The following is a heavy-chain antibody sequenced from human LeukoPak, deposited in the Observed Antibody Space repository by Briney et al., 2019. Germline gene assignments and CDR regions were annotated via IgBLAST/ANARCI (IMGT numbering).Heavy chain of an antibody. Sequence: GSLRLSCAGSGFTIGSYEMNWVRQAPGKGLEWVSYISSSGSTIYYADSVEGRFTISRDNAKNSLYLQMNSLRAEDTAVYYCARLVGMYYYYCGMDVWGKGTTVTVCS. CDR2: ISSSGSTI. D-gene: IGHD6-19*01. CDR3: ARLVGMYYYYCGMDV. J-gene: IGHJ6*04. CDR1: GFTIGSYE. V-gene: IGHV3-48*03.